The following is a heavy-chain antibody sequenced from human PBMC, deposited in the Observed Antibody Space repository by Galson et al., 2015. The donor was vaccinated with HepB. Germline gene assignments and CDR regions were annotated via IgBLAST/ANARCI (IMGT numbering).Heavy chain of an antibody. CDR2: ISPYNGNT. D-gene: IGHD2-2*02. Sequence: SVKVSCKASDYTFTSYGLSWVRQAPGQGLEWMGWISPYNGNTNYAQKLQGRVTMTTDTSTSTAYMELRSLRSDDTAVYYCARDSGFCSTTSCYKLDYWGQGTLVTVSS. J-gene: IGHJ4*02. V-gene: IGHV1-18*01. CDR3: ARDSGFCSTTSCYKLDY. CDR1: DYTFTSYG.